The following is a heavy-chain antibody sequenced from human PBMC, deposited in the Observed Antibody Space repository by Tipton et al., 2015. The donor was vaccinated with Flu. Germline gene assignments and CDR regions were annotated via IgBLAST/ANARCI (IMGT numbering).Heavy chain of an antibody. J-gene: IGHJ4*02. Sequence: SLRLSCAASGFTFGSYGLKWVRQAPGKGLEWVAGIWYDGSNKRYADSVKGRLTISRDNSKSTLFLEMNSLRAEDTAVYYCARQIGGGDCYWGQGTLVTVSS. V-gene: IGHV3-33*01. CDR2: IWYDGSNK. CDR3: ARQIGGGDCY. D-gene: IGHD2-21*01. CDR1: GFTFGSYG.